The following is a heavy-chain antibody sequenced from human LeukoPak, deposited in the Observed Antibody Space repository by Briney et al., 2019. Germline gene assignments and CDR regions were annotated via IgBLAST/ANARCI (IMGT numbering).Heavy chain of an antibody. CDR2: NYHSGST. CDR3: ARDMKKRQWLAYWYFDL. Sequence: SGTLSLTCAVSGGSISSSNWWSWVRQPPGKGLEWIGENYHSGSTNYNPSLKSRVTISVDKSKNQFSLKLSSVTAADTAVYYCARDMKKRQWLAYWYFDLWGRGTLVTVSS. CDR1: GGSISSSNW. J-gene: IGHJ2*01. V-gene: IGHV4-4*02. D-gene: IGHD6-19*01.